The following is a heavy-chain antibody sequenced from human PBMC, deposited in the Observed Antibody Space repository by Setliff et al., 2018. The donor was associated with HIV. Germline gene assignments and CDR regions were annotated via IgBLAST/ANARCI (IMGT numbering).Heavy chain of an antibody. V-gene: IGHV3-9*01. CDR2: ISWNSGSI. CDR1: GFTFDDYA. Sequence: PGGSLRLSCTASGFTFDDYAMHWVRQAPGKGLEWVSGISWNSGSIGYADSVKGRFTISRDNAKNSLYLQMNSLRAEDTALYYCAALSLRTNPVYGIISTRFDPWGPGNLVTVSS. J-gene: IGHJ5*02. D-gene: IGHD3-3*01. CDR3: AALSLRTNPVYGIISTRFDP.